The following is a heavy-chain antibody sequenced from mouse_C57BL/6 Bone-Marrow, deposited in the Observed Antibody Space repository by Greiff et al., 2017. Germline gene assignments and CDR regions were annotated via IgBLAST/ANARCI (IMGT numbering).Heavy chain of an antibody. CDR3: SRPATMRFAY. V-gene: IGHV5-2*01. CDR2: INSDGGST. CDR1: EYEFPSPD. D-gene: IGHD2-4*01. Sequence: DVMLVESGGGLVQPGESLKLSCESNEYEFPSPDMSWVRQTPEKRLELVAAINSDGGSTYYPDTMQRRFIISRDNPKATLYLQMSSLRFEDTSLYYCSRPATMRFAYWGQGTLVTVSA. J-gene: IGHJ3*01.